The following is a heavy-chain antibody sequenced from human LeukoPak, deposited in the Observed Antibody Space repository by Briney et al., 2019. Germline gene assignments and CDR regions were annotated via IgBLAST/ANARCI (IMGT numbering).Heavy chain of an antibody. CDR1: GFTFSTYG. Sequence: GGSLRLSCEASGFTFSTYGMTWVRQAPGKGLEWVSGITGSSTWTYYADSVKGRFTISRDNSINTLHLQMNSLRAEDTAIYYCARELVSLGTGYFDLWGRGTLVTVSS. J-gene: IGHJ2*01. CDR2: ITGSSTWT. D-gene: IGHD7-27*01. CDR3: ARELVSLGTGYFDL. V-gene: IGHV3-23*01.